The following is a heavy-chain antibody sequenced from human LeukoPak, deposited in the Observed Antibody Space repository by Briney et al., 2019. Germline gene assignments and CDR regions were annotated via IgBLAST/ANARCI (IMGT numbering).Heavy chain of an antibody. J-gene: IGHJ4*02. CDR3: ARWSNYYDTSGYYGY. V-gene: IGHV4-59*08. CDR1: GGSISRYY. D-gene: IGHD3-22*01. Sequence: SETLSLTCTVSGGSISRYYWSWIRQPPGKGLEWIGYIYYSGSTNYNPSLKSRVTMSVDTSKNQFSLELTSVTAADTAVYYCARWSNYYDTSGYYGYWGQGSLVTVSS. CDR2: IYYSGST.